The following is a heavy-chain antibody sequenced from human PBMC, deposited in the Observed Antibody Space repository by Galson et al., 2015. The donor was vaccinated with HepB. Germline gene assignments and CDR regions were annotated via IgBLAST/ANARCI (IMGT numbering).Heavy chain of an antibody. CDR2: ISGSGGST. J-gene: IGHJ4*02. D-gene: IGHD3-10*01. CDR1: GFTFSSYA. CDR3: AKEGYYYGSGDYYFDY. V-gene: IGHV3-23*01. Sequence: SLRLSCAASGFTFSSYAMSWVRQAPGKGLEWVSAISGSGGSTYYADSVKGRFTISRDNSKNTLYLQMNSLRAEDTAVYYCAKEGYYYGSGDYYFDYWGQGTLVTVSS.